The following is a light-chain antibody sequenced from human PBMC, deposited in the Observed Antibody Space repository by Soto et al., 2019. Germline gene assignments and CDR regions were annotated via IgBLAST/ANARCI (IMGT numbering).Light chain of an antibody. J-gene: IGKJ3*01. CDR3: QQYGSSLIT. Sequence: EMVSTQSPGTLSLSPGERATLSCRASQSVSSSYLAWYQQKPGQAPRLLIYGASSRATGIPDRFSGSGSGTDFTLTLSRLEPEDFAVYYCQQYGSSLITFGPGTKVDIK. CDR2: GAS. CDR1: QSVSSSY. V-gene: IGKV3-20*01.